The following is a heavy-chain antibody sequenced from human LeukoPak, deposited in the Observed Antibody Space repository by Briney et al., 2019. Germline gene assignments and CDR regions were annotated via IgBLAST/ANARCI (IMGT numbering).Heavy chain of an antibody. J-gene: IGHJ5*02. CDR1: GYMFTGNY. CDR3: TRDGAAAASFDP. V-gene: IGHV1-2*02. Sequence: ASVEVSCKASGYMFTGNYMHWVRQAPGQGLEWMGWINPNSGVTKYAQKFQGRVTMTRDTSISTVYMELSSLRSDDTAVYHCTRDGAAAASFDPWGQGTLVTVSS. CDR2: INPNSGVT. D-gene: IGHD6-13*01.